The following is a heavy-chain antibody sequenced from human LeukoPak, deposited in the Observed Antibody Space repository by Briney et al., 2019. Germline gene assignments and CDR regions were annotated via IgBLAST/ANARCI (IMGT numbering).Heavy chain of an antibody. Sequence: ASVKVSCKASGYTFTGYYMHWVRQAPGQGLEWMGWINPNSGGTNYAQKLQGRVTMTTDTSTSTAYMELRSLRSDDTAVYYCARDWGDGSGSYFFSRNRPIWFDPWGQGTLVIVSS. D-gene: IGHD3-10*01. CDR2: INPNSGGT. CDR1: GYTFTGYY. J-gene: IGHJ5*02. V-gene: IGHV1-2*02. CDR3: ARDWGDGSGSYFFSRNRPIWFDP.